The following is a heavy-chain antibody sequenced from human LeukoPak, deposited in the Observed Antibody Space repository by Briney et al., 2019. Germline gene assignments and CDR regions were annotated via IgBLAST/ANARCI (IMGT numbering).Heavy chain of an antibody. CDR1: GDSISGYY. Sequence: SETLSLTCTVSGDSISGYYWSWIRQPPGKGLEWIGNIYYSGTTNYDPSLRSRVNMLLDASKNQFSLRLSSVTAADTAVYYCARGGSYFVYWGQGTLVTVSS. CDR3: ARGGSYFVY. CDR2: IYYSGTT. V-gene: IGHV4-59*01. J-gene: IGHJ4*02. D-gene: IGHD1-26*01.